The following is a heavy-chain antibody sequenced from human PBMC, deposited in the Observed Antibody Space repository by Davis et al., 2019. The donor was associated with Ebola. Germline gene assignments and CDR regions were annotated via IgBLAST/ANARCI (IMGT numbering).Heavy chain of an antibody. Sequence: PGGSLRLSCAASGFTFSDYYMSWIRQAPGKGLEWVSYITSSGSTIYYADSVKGRFTISRDNAKNSLYLQMNSLRAEDTAVYYCARTPKLGYYFDYWGQGTLVTVSS. CDR3: ARTPKLGYYFDY. D-gene: IGHD7-27*01. CDR2: ITSSGSTI. J-gene: IGHJ4*02. V-gene: IGHV3-11*04. CDR1: GFTFSDYY.